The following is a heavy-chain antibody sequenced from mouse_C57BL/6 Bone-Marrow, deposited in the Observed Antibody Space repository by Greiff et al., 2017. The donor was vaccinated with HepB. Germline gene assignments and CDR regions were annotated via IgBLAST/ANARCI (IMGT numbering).Heavy chain of an antibody. CDR3: AKPATMKDYFDY. J-gene: IGHJ2*01. V-gene: IGHV2-3*01. CDR2: IWGDGGT. D-gene: IGHD2-4*01. CDR1: GFSLTSYG. Sequence: VKLMESGPGLVAPSQSLSITCTVSGFSLTSYGVSWVRQPPGKGLEWLGVIWGDGGTNYHSALISRMSISKDNSKSKVFLKLNSLQTDDTATYYCAKPATMKDYFDYWGQGTTLTVSS.